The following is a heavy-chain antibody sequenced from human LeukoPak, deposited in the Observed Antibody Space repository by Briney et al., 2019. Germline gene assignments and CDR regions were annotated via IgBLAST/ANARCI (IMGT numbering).Heavy chain of an antibody. CDR1: GGSISSGGYY. CDR2: IYYSGST. D-gene: IGHD5-12*01. CDR3: VRVRGYSGYDYWRFDP. Sequence: SQTLSLTCTVSGGSISSGGYYWSWIRQHPGKGLEWIGYIYYSGSTNYNPSLKSRVTISVDTSKNQFSLKLSSVTAADTAVYYCVRVRGYSGYDYWRFDPWGQGTLVTVSS. V-gene: IGHV4-31*03. J-gene: IGHJ5*02.